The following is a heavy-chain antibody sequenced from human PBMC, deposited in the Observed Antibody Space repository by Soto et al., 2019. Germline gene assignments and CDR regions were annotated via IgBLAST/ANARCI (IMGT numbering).Heavy chain of an antibody. V-gene: IGHV1-69*01. CDR1: GGTFSSYA. Sequence: QVQLVQSGAEVKKPGSSVKVSCKASGGTFSSYAISWVRQAPGQGLEWMGGIIPIFGTANYAQKFQCRVTITADESKSTAYMELSSLRSEDTAVYYCARFSVTTTPYRYYYYDGMDVWGQGTTVTVSS. CDR2: IIPIFGTA. D-gene: IGHD1-1*01. J-gene: IGHJ6*02. CDR3: ARFSVTTTPYRYYYYDGMDV.